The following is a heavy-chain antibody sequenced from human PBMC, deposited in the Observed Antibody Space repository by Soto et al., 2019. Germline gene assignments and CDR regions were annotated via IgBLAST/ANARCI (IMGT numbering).Heavy chain of an antibody. CDR2: IRSKAYGGTA. CDR3: TRDILTGYYSPPQDY. J-gene: IGHJ4*02. CDR1: GFSFADYV. D-gene: IGHD3-9*01. Sequence: PGGSLRLSCSASGFSFADYVFSWVRQAPGKGLEWVGFIRSKAYGGTAEYAASVKDRFNISRDDSKSIAYLQMNSLKTEDTAVYYCTRDILTGYYSPPQDYWGQGALVTVS. V-gene: IGHV3-49*04.